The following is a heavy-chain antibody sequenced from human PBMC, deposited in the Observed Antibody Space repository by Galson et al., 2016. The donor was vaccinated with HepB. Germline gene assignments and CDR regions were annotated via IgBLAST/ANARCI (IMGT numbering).Heavy chain of an antibody. CDR3: ATEFYRSSPPLL. CDR2: TTPILTTA. V-gene: IGHV1-69*13. J-gene: IGHJ4*02. Sequence: SVKVSCKASGGTFSNYAISWVRQAPGQGLEWMGGTTPILTTANYAEKFQGTIKITADGSTRTAYMELHSLRSEDTAVYYCATEFYRSSPPLLWGLGTLVTVSS. D-gene: IGHD6-6*01. CDR1: GGTFSNYA.